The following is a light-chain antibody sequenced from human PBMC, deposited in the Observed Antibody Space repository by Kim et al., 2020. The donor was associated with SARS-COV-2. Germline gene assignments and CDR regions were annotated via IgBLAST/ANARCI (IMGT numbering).Light chain of an antibody. J-gene: IGKJ2*01. CDR3: HQYNDWPPGDT. V-gene: IGKV3-15*01. CDR1: QSVSNI. CDR2: GAS. Sequence: SPGERATLSFSASQSVSNILALYQHNPGQPPRLLIYGASTRATGVPARFSGSGSGTDFTLTVSSLQSEDFAVYYCHQYNDWPPGDTFGQGTKLEI.